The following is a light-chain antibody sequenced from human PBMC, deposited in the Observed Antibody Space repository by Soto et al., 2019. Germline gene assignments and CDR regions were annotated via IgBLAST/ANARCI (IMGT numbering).Light chain of an antibody. Sequence: QSVLTQPASVSGSRGQSITISCTGTSSDVGSYNLVSWYQQHPGKAPKLMIYEGSKRPSGVSNRFSGSKSGNTASLTISGLQAEDEADYYCCSYAGSSTVVFGGGTNLTVL. V-gene: IGLV2-23*01. CDR3: CSYAGSSTVV. CDR1: SSDVGSYNL. CDR2: EGS. J-gene: IGLJ2*01.